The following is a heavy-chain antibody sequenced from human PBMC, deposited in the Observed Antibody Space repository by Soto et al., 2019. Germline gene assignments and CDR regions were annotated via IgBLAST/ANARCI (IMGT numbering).Heavy chain of an antibody. CDR3: ATRVGSVGVLDY. D-gene: IGHD1-26*01. CDR2: INAGNGNT. Sequence: ASVKVSCKASGYTFTSYAIHWVRQAPGQRLEWMGWINAGNGNTKYSQKFQGRVTFTRDTSASTAYMELRSLTSEDTAVYYCATRVGSVGVLDYWGQGTLVTVSS. J-gene: IGHJ4*02. CDR1: GYTFTSYA. V-gene: IGHV1-3*01.